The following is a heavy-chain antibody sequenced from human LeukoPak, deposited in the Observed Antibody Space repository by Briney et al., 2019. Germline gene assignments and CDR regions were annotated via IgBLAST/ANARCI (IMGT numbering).Heavy chain of an antibody. J-gene: IGHJ6*02. CDR1: GFTFSSYA. Sequence: GGSLKLSCAASGFTFSSYAMHWVRQAPGKGLEWVAVISYDGSNKYYADSVKGRFTISRDNSKNTLYLQMNSLRAEDTAVYYCATDISGDRITGYYYGMDVWGQGTTVTASS. CDR2: ISYDGSNK. CDR3: ATDISGDRITGYYYGMDV. D-gene: IGHD3-3*02. V-gene: IGHV3-30-3*01.